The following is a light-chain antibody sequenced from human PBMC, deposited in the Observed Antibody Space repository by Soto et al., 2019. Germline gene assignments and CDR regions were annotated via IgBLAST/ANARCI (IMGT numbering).Light chain of an antibody. CDR3: TSDTTTRGNV. CDR1: SSDVGAYNY. J-gene: IGLJ1*01. Sequence: QSVLTQPASVSGSPGQSITISCTGTSSDVGAYNYVSWYRQYPGTAPKLMIYDVSNRPSGISDRFSGSKSGNTASLTISGLEAEDEADYYRTSDTTTRGNVFGTGTKLTVL. CDR2: DVS. V-gene: IGLV2-14*03.